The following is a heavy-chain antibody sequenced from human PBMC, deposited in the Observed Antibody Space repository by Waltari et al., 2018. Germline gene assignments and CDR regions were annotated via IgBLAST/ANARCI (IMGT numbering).Heavy chain of an antibody. CDR2: ISGSGGST. Sequence: EVQLVESGGGLVQPGGSLRLSCAASGFTFSSDAMSWVRQAPGQGLEWVSAISGSGGSTYYADSVKGRFTISRDNSKNTLYLQMNSLRAEDTAVYYCAKGFIEQLVPGYWGQGTLLTVSS. V-gene: IGHV3-23*04. D-gene: IGHD6-6*01. CDR1: GFTFSSDA. CDR3: AKGFIEQLVPGY. J-gene: IGHJ4*02.